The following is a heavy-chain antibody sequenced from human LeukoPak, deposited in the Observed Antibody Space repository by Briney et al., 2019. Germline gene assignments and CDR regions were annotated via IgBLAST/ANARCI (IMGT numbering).Heavy chain of an antibody. CDR2: FDPEDGET. J-gene: IGHJ4*02. V-gene: IGHV1-24*01. CDR3: ATDDRMVRRFHY. CDR1: GYTLTELS. Sequence: ASVKVSCKVSGYTLTELSMHWVRQAPGKGLEWMGGFDPEDGETIYAQKFQGRVTMTEDTSTDTAYMELSSLRSEDTAVYYCATDDRMVRRFHYWGQGTLVTVSS. D-gene: IGHD3-10*01.